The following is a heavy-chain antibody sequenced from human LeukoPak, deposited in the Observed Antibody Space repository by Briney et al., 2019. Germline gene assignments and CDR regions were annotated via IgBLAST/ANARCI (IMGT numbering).Heavy chain of an antibody. CDR2: ISAYNGNA. CDR3: ARDREDIVVVPAAPFDY. CDR1: GYTLTGYY. D-gene: IGHD2-2*01. V-gene: IGHV1-18*04. J-gene: IGHJ4*02. Sequence: ASVKVSCKAYGYTLTGYYMHWVRQAPGQGLEWMGWISAYNGNANYAQKLQGRVTMTTDTSTSTAYMELRSLRSDDTAVYYCARDREDIVVVPAAPFDYWGQGTLVTVSS.